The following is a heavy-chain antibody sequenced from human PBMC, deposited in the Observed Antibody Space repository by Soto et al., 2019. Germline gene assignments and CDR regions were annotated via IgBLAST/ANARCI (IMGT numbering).Heavy chain of an antibody. CDR3: AKDFGTF. V-gene: IGHV3-48*01. CDR2: ISDSSATI. Sequence: NLLIPNPGKGLEWLSYISDSSATIYYADSVRGRFIISRDNARNSLHLQMNSLRAEDTAVYYCAKDFGTFWGRGTLVTVSS. D-gene: IGHD3-10*01. J-gene: IGHJ4*02.